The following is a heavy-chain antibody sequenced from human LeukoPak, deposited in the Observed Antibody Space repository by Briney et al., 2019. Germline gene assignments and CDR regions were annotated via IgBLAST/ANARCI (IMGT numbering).Heavy chain of an antibody. V-gene: IGHV4-38-2*02. CDR2: IYHSGST. CDR3: ARDPDTATLFDY. CDR1: GYSISSGYY. Sequence: SETLSLTCTVSGYSISSGYYWGWIRQPPGKGLEWIGSIYHSGSTYCNPSLKSRVTISVDTSKNQFSLKLSSVTAADTAVYYCARDPDTATLFDYWGQGTLVTVSS. J-gene: IGHJ4*02. D-gene: IGHD5-18*01.